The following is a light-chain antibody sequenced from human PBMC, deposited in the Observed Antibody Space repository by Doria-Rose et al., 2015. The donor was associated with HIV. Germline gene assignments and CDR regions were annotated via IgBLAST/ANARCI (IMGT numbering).Light chain of an antibody. Sequence: TKSPGTLSLSPGARATLSCKASQSVRANYLAWYQQRPGQSPRLLIYGASSRATDIPDRFSGSGSGTDFTLTISRLEPEDFAVYYCHQYASSRTFGQGTKVEIK. V-gene: IGKV3-20*01. CDR3: HQYASSRT. J-gene: IGKJ1*01. CDR1: QSVRANY. CDR2: GAS.